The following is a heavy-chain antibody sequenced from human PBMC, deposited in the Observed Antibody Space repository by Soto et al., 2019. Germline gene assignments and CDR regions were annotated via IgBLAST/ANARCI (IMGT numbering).Heavy chain of an antibody. CDR1: GFTFSSYS. Sequence: PGGSLRLSCAASGFTFSSYSMNWVRQALGKGLELVSSISCSSSYIYYADSVKGRFTISRDNAKNSLYLQMNSLRAEDTAVYYCARDVTSSTYYYLSPGGFDPWGQGTLVTVSS. CDR2: ISCSSSYI. V-gene: IGHV3-21*01. J-gene: IGHJ5*02. D-gene: IGHD3-22*01. CDR3: ARDVTSSTYYYLSPGGFDP.